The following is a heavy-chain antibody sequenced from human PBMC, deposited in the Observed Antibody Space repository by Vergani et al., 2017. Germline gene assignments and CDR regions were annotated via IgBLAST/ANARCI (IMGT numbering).Heavy chain of an antibody. D-gene: IGHD5-18*01. CDR2: IIPILGIA. V-gene: IGHV1-69*04. J-gene: IGHJ4*02. Sequence: QVQLVQSGAEVKKPGSSVKVSCKASGGTFSSYAISWVRQAPGQGLEWMGRIIPILGIANYAQKFQGRVTITADKSTSTAYMELSSLRSEDTAVYYCARQKDAVDRYSYGNWGQGTLVTVSS. CDR1: GGTFSSYA. CDR3: ARQKDAVDRYSYGN.